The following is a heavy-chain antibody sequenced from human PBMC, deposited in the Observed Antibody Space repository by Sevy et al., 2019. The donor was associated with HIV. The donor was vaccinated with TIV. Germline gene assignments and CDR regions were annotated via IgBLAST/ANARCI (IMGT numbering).Heavy chain of an antibody. D-gene: IGHD5-12*01. J-gene: IGHJ4*02. CDR1: GFTFSSYW. CDR3: ARDGWIRPTLV. CDR2: IKQDGSEK. Sequence: GGSLSLSCAASGFTFSSYWMSWVRQAPGKGLEWVANIKQDGSEKYYVDSVKGRFTISRDNAKNSLYLQMNSLRAEDTAVYYCARDGWIRPTLVWGQGTLVTVSS. V-gene: IGHV3-7*01.